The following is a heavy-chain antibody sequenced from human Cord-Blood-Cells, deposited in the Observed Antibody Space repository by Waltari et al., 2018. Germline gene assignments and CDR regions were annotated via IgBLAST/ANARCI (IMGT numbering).Heavy chain of an antibody. J-gene: IGHJ3*02. Sequence: QVQLQESGPGLVKPSETLSLTCTVSGYSISSGYYWGWIRQPPGKGLEWIGSIYHSGSTYYNPSLKSRVIISVDTSKNQFSLKLSSVTAADTAVYYCARDKYSSSSFAFDIWGQGTMVTVSS. D-gene: IGHD6-6*01. CDR3: ARDKYSSSSFAFDI. V-gene: IGHV4-38-2*02. CDR1: GYSISSGYY. CDR2: IYHSGST.